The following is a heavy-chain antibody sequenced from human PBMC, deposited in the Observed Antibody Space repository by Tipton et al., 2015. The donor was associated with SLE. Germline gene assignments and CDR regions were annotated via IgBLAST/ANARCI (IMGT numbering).Heavy chain of an antibody. CDR2: IYTSGST. V-gene: IGHV4-4*08. J-gene: IGHJ4*02. CDR1: GGSISSYY. D-gene: IGHD3-3*01. Sequence: TLSLTCTVSGGSISSYYWSWIRQPPGKGLEWIGYIYTSGSTNYNPSLKSRVTISVDTSKNQFSLKLSSVTAADTAVYYCAREEVTIFGVVSDWGQGTLVTVSS. CDR3: AREEVTIFGVVSD.